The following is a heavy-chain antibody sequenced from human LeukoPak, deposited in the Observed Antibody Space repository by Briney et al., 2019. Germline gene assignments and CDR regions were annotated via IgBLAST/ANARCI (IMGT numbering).Heavy chain of an antibody. Sequence: GGSLRLSCAASGFTFSSYGMHWVRQAPGKGLEWVAVIWYDGSNKYYADSVKGRFTISRDNSKNTLYLQMNSLRAEDTAVYYCARDPSYDFWSGYYPPYYYYYGMDVWGQGTTVTVSS. V-gene: IGHV3-33*01. D-gene: IGHD3-3*01. CDR1: GFTFSSYG. J-gene: IGHJ6*02. CDR2: IWYDGSNK. CDR3: ARDPSYDFWSGYYPPYYYYYGMDV.